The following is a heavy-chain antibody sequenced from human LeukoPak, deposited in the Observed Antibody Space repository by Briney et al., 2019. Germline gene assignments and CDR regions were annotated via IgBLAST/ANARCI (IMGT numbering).Heavy chain of an antibody. Sequence: GGSLRLSCAASGFTFSSYEMNWVRQAPGKGLEWVSAISGSGDSTYYADSVKGRFTISRDNSKNTLYLQMSSLRAEDTAVYYCAKLPSAAISDWGQGTLVTVSS. D-gene: IGHD2-2*02. CDR1: GFTFSSYE. J-gene: IGHJ4*02. V-gene: IGHV3-23*01. CDR2: ISGSGDST. CDR3: AKLPSAAISD.